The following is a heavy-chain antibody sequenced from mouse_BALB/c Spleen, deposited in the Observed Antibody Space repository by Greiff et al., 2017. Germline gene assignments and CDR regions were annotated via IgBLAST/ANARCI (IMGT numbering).Heavy chain of an antibody. CDR3: ATPITTAPWFAY. CDR1: GFNIKDTY. V-gene: IGHV14-3*02. J-gene: IGHJ3*01. CDR2: IDPANGNT. Sequence: EVQRVESGAELVKPGASVKLSCTASGFNIKDTYMHWVKQRPEQGLEWIGRIDPANGNTTYDPKFQGKATITADTSSNTAYLQLSSLTSEDTAVYYCATPITTAPWFAYWGQGTLVTVSA. D-gene: IGHD1-2*01.